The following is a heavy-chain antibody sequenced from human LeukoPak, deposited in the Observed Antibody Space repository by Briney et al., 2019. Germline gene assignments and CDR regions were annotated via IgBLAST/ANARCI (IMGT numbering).Heavy chain of an antibody. CDR3: ARGYNVLTGYYYFDY. CDR2: IYSSGTI. CDR1: DVSISSYY. J-gene: IGHJ4*02. Sequence: SETLSLTCTVSDVSISSYYWSWIRQPAGKGLEWIGRIYSSGTINYNPSLKSRVTMSVDTSKNQFSLRLSSVTAADTAVYYCARGYNVLTGYYYFDYWGQGTLVTVSS. V-gene: IGHV4-4*07. D-gene: IGHD3-9*01.